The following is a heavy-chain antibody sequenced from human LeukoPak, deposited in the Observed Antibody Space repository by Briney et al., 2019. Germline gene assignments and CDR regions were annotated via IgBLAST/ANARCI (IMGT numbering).Heavy chain of an antibody. V-gene: IGHV3-23*01. CDR2: ISGSGGST. CDR1: GFTFSSNA. J-gene: IGHJ4*02. D-gene: IGHD5-12*01. CDR3: AKDRTRMSGYYFDY. Sequence: GGSLRLAWAVAGFTFSSNAMSWVRQAPGEGLEWVSAISGSGGSTYYADSVKGRFTISRDNSKNTLYLQMNSLRAEDTAVYYCAKDRTRMSGYYFDYWGQGTLVTVSS.